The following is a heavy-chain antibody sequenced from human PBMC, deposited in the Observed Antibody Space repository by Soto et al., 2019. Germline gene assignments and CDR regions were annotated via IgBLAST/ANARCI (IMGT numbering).Heavy chain of an antibody. CDR1: GFTLSDHY. Sequence: EVQLVESGGGLVQPGWSLRLSCSVSGFTLSDHYIDWVRQAPGKGLEWVGRSRNQANGYSTIYAAAVKGRFTTSRDDSKILVYLQMESLRTEDTAVYYCVRDTYFSDSSSYTRCFDFWGQGALVTVSS. J-gene: IGHJ4*02. D-gene: IGHD3-22*01. CDR2: SRNQANGYST. CDR3: VRDTYFSDSSSYTRCFDF. V-gene: IGHV3-72*01.